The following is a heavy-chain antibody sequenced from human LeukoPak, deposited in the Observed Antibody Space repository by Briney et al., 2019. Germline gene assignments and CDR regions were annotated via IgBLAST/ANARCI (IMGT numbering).Heavy chain of an antibody. CDR2: ISSDGSSI. V-gene: IGHV3-74*01. J-gene: IGHJ4*02. CDR3: ARGGYHDSSGYYPLDY. D-gene: IGHD3-22*01. CDR1: GFSFSSYA. Sequence: PGGSLRLSCAASGFSFSSYAINWVRQAPGKGLEWVSRISSDGSSISYADSVKGRFTISRDNAKNTLYLQMNSLRAEDTAVYYCARGGYHDSSGYYPLDYWGQGTLVTVSS.